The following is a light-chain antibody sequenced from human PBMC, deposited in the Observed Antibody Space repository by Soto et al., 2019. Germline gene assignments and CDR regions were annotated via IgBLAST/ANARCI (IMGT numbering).Light chain of an antibody. CDR1: QDVGSN. CDR3: LQYNNWPPWT. V-gene: IGKV3-15*01. CDR2: GAS. Sequence: LVMTQSPVTLSVSPCEVATLSCSASQDVGSNLAWYQQKPGQAPRLLIYGASTRATGVPARFSGSGSETDFTLTISSLQSEDFAIYYCLQYNNWPPWTFGQGTKVDIK. J-gene: IGKJ1*01.